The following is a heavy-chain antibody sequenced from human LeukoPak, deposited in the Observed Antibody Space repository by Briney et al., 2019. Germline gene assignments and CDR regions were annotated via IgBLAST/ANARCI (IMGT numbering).Heavy chain of an antibody. Sequence: GGSLRLSCAASGFPFSSYAMSWVRQVPGKGLEWVSVISGSGDNTYYADSVKGRFTISRDNSKNMLYLQMNSLRAEDTAVYYCAKWKYSNPGIDDYWGQGTLVTVSS. CDR1: GFPFSSYA. D-gene: IGHD6-13*01. CDR3: AKWKYSNPGIDDY. J-gene: IGHJ4*02. V-gene: IGHV3-23*01. CDR2: ISGSGDNT.